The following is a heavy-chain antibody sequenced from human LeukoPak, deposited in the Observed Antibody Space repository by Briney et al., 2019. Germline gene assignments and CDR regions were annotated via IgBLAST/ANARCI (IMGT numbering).Heavy chain of an antibody. CDR2: IYPDDSDT. V-gene: IGHV5-51*01. J-gene: IGHJ5*02. CDR1: GYSFTSHW. Sequence: GESLKISCKGSGYSFTSHWIGWVRQRPGKGLEWMGIIYPDDSDTRYSQSFQGQVTISADKSINTAYLQWSSLRASDTAIYYCARRGRTTVTTNWFDPWGQGTLVTVSS. D-gene: IGHD4-17*01. CDR3: ARRGRTTVTTNWFDP.